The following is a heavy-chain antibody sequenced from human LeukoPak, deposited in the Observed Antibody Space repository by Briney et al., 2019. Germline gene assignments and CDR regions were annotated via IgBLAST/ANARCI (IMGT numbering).Heavy chain of an antibody. Sequence: GGSLRLSCLTSGFTLSTNALSWVRQAPGKGLEWISGISGSGASTYYADSVKGRFTISRDDSRNTLYLQMNSLRGDDTAVYYCTKDVGKWESLHFFDYWGQGTLVTVSS. J-gene: IGHJ4*02. CDR3: TKDVGKWESLHFFDY. CDR2: ISGSGAST. D-gene: IGHD1-26*01. CDR1: GFTLSTNA. V-gene: IGHV3-23*01.